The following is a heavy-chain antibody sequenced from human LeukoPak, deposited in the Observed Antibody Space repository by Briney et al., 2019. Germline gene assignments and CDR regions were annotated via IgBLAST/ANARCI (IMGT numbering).Heavy chain of an antibody. CDR2: INPSGGST. CDR1: GYTFTIYY. D-gene: IGHD2-21*01. Sequence: GATVKVSCXASGYTFTIYYMHWVRQAHGQGLEWMGIINPSGGSTSYAQKFQGRVTMTRDTSTSTVYMELSSLRSEDTAVYYCARGEASDFDYWGQGTLVTVSS. J-gene: IGHJ4*02. V-gene: IGHV1-46*03. CDR3: ARGEASDFDY.